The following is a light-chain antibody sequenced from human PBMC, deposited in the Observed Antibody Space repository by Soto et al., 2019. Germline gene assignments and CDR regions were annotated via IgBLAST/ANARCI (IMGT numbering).Light chain of an antibody. CDR1: QDIKNH. V-gene: IGKV1D-8*01. CDR3: QQYKCFPCT. Sequence: VIWVTQSQSLLSASTGARVTISCRMSQDIKNHVAWYQQTPGKVPVLLIYDASTLQTGVPSRFSGSGSGTDFTLTISSLQSEDFATYYGQQYKCFPCTCGEGTEVE. J-gene: IGKJ4*02. CDR2: DAS.